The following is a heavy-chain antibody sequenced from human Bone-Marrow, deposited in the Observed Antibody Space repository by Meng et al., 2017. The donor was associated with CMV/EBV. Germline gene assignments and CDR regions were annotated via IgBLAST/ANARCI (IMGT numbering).Heavy chain of an antibody. CDR1: GFTFGDYT. CDR3: ARDRMMFGLAV. V-gene: IGHV3-49*04. D-gene: IGHD3-10*02. J-gene: IGHJ6*02. CDR2: IRSKTYGGTT. Sequence: GESLKISCTTSGFTFGDYTMSWVRQAPGKGLEWVGFIRSKTYGGTTQYAASVKGRFTISRDDSKTIAYLQMNSLKTEDTAVYYCARDRMMFGLAVWGQGNTVHVAS.